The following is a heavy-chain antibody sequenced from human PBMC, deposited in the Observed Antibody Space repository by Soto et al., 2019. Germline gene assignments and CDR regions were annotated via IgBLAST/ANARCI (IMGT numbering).Heavy chain of an antibody. Sequence: SETLSLTCTVSGGSVSSGSYYWSWIRQPPGKGLEWIGYIYYSGSTNYNPSLKSRVTISVDTSKNQFSLKLSSVTAADTAVYYCARDRGDIVLVPAAIFYWRQGTLVTVSS. D-gene: IGHD2-2*01. V-gene: IGHV4-61*01. J-gene: IGHJ4*02. CDR2: IYYSGST. CDR3: ARDRGDIVLVPAAIFY. CDR1: GGSVSSGSYY.